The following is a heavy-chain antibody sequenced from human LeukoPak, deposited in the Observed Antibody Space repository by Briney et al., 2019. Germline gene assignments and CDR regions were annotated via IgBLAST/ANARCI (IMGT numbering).Heavy chain of an antibody. J-gene: IGHJ4*02. CDR2: INPNSGGT. CDR3: AIPSPYYDSSAQFDY. V-gene: IGHV1-2*02. CDR1: GYTFTGYY. Sequence: GASVKVSCKASGYTFTGYYMHWVRQAPGQGLEWMGWINPNSGGTNYAQKFQGRVTMTRDTSISTAYMELSRLRSDDTAVYYCAIPSPYYDSSAQFDYWGQGTLVTVSS. D-gene: IGHD3-22*01.